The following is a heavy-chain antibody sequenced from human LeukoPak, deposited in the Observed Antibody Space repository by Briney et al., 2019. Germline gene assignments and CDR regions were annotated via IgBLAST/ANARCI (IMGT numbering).Heavy chain of an antibody. J-gene: IGHJ4*02. CDR2: ISYSGST. CDR1: GGSINSYY. CDR3: ARGNAN. Sequence: SETLSLTCTVSGGSINSYYRSWIRQPPGKGLEWIGYISYSGSTNYNPSLKSRVTISLDTSKNQFFLKLSSVTAADTALYYCARGNANWGQGTLVTVSS. V-gene: IGHV4-59*01.